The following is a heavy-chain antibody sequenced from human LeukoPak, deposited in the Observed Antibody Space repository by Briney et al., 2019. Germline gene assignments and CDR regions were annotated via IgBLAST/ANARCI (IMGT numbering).Heavy chain of an antibody. V-gene: IGHV1-2*02. CDR1: GFTFTDEY. Sequence: GASVKLSCKSSGFTFTDEYIHWVRQAPGQGLEWMGWINPYSGAINYAQKFQGRVTLTRDTSISTAYMELSRLTSGDTAVHYCARDPKSQLLLDYWGQGTLVTVSS. D-gene: IGHD2-2*01. CDR2: INPYSGAI. CDR3: ARDPKSQLLLDY. J-gene: IGHJ4*02.